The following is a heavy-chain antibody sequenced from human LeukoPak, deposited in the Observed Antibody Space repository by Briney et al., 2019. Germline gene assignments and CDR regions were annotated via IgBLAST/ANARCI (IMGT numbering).Heavy chain of an antibody. CDR1: GFTFSSSG. CDR2: ITGSGGST. V-gene: IGHV3-23*01. Sequence: GGSLRLSCAASGFTFSSSGMGWVRQAPGKGLECVSPITGSGGSTSYTDSVKGRFTICRDNSKNTLYLQMNSLRAEDTAVYYCARGRNTGRQFYFDYWGQGTLVTVAS. CDR3: ARGRNTGRQFYFDY. D-gene: IGHD5-18*01. J-gene: IGHJ4*02.